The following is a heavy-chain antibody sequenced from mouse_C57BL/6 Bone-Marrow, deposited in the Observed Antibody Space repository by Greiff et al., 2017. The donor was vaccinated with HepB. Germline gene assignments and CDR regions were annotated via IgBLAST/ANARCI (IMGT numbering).Heavy chain of an antibody. Sequence: QVQLQQSGAELVKPGASVKLSCKASGYTFTSYWMHWVKQRPGQGLEWIGMIHPNSGSTNYNEKFKSKATLTVDKSSSTAYMQLSSLTSEDSAVYYCARGGSSYDYAMDYWGQGTSVTVSS. J-gene: IGHJ4*01. V-gene: IGHV1-64*01. CDR2: IHPNSGST. CDR1: GYTFTSYW. CDR3: ARGGSSYDYAMDY. D-gene: IGHD1-1*01.